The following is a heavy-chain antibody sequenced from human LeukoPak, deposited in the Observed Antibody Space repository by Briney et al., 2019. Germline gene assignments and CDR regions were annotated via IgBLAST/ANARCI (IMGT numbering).Heavy chain of an antibody. D-gene: IGHD6-13*01. V-gene: IGHV3-7*03. CDR1: GFTLSSFW. CDR3: ASLPGGRTPALEFDL. CDR2: IKQDGRER. Sequence: GGSLRLSCATSGFTLSSFWMSWVRQTPGKGLEWVANIKQDGRERYYVDSVKGRFTISRDNAKNSLFLQMNSLRAEDTAVYYCASLPGGRTPALEFDLRGRGTLVTVSS. J-gene: IGHJ2*01.